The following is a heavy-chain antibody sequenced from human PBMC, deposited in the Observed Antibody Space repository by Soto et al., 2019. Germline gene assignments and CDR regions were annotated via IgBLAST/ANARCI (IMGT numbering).Heavy chain of an antibody. J-gene: IGHJ5*02. D-gene: IGHD6-19*01. Sequence: QVQLQESGPGLVKPSETLSLTCTVSGGSVSSGSYYWSWIRQPPGKGLEWIGYIYYSGSTNYNPSPKSRVTISVDTSKNQFSRNLSSVTAADTAVYDCAREVSPIGRGWYDNWFDPWGQGTLVTVSS. CDR2: IYYSGST. V-gene: IGHV4-61*01. CDR1: GGSVSSGSYY. CDR3: AREVSPIGRGWYDNWFDP.